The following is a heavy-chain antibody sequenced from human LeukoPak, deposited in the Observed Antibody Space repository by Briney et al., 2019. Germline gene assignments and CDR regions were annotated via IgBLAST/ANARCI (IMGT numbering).Heavy chain of an antibody. CDR1: GFTFSHYG. V-gene: IGHV3-33*01. CDR3: ARDAQRGSDYSNSLQY. CDR2: IWSDGTNK. Sequence: PGGSLKLPCAAAGFTFSHYGMHWVRQAPGKGLEWVAVIWSDGTNKYYAASVKGRFSISRDDSGKTVYLQMNSLRPEDTGIYYCARDAQRGSDYSNSLQYWGQGTPVTVST. D-gene: IGHD4-11*01. J-gene: IGHJ4*02.